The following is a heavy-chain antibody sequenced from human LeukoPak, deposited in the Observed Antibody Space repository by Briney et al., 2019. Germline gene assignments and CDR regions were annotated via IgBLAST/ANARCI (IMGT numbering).Heavy chain of an antibody. CDR2: IYNSGST. Sequence: SETLSLTCTVSGYSISSGYYWGWIRQPPGKGLEWIGYIYNSGSTYYNPSLKSRVTISIDTSKNLFSLKLTSVTAADTAVYYCARGYSSSWYMNWFDPWGQGTLVAVSS. CDR1: GYSISSGYY. CDR3: ARGYSSSWYMNWFDP. D-gene: IGHD6-13*01. V-gene: IGHV4-38-2*02. J-gene: IGHJ5*02.